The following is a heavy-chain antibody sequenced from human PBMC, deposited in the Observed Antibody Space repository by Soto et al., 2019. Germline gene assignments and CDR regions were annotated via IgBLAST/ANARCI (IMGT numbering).Heavy chain of an antibody. CDR1: GFTFSTYV. Sequence: QVQLVESGGGVVQPGRSLRLSCAASGFTFSTYVMHWVRQAPGKGPEWVAVISVDGRSKDYADSVKGRFTISRDNSKNAVYLQMNSLRAEDTAVYYCASPATGDYYGSGRAYHYSGVDVWGQGTTVTVSS. CDR2: ISVDGRSK. D-gene: IGHD3-10*01. CDR3: ASPATGDYYGSGRAYHYSGVDV. J-gene: IGHJ6*02. V-gene: IGHV3-30*03.